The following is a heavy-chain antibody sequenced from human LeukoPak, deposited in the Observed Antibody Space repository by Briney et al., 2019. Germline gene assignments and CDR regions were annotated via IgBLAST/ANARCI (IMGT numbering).Heavy chain of an antibody. V-gene: IGHV4-30-2*01. J-gene: IGHJ6*02. D-gene: IGHD3-10*01. CDR2: IYHSGST. CDR3: ARGVHDVRGAHYYYGMDV. Sequence: SQTLSLTCAVSGGFISSGGYSWSWIRQPPGKGLEWIGYIYHSGSTYYNPSLKSRVTISVDRSKDQFSLKLSSVTAADTAVYYCARGVHDVRGAHYYYGMDVWGQGTTVTVSS. CDR1: GGFISSGGYS.